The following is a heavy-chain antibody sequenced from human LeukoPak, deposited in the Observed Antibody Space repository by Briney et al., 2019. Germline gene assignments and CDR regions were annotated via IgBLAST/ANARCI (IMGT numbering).Heavy chain of an antibody. CDR1: GFTFSTYS. CDR3: ARVLAVAGDSVWFDP. V-gene: IGHV3-21*01. Sequence: PGGSLRLSCAASGFTFSTYSMNWVRQAPGKGLEWVSSISSSSIYIYYADSVKGRFTISRDNAKNSLFLQMNSLRAEDTAVYYCARVLAVAGDSVWFDPWGQGTLVTVSS. J-gene: IGHJ5*02. CDR2: ISSSSIYI. D-gene: IGHD6-19*01.